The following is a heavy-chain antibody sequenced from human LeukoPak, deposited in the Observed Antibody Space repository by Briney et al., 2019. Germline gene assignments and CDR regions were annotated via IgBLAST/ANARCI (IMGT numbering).Heavy chain of an antibody. CDR1: GFTFSSYS. V-gene: IGHV3-21*01. CDR2: ISSSSSYI. D-gene: IGHD3-22*01. Sequence: GGSLRLSCAASGFTFSSYSMNWVRQAPGKGLEWVSSISSSSSYIYYADSVKGRFTISRDNAKNSLYLQMNSLRAEDTAVYYCARAYYDSSGYYYDAFDIWGQGTMVTVSS. CDR3: ARAYYDSSGYYYDAFDI. J-gene: IGHJ3*02.